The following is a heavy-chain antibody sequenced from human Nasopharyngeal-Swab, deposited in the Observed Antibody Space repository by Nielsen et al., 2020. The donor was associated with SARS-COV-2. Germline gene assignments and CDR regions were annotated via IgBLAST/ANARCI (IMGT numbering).Heavy chain of an antibody. D-gene: IGHD4-17*01. CDR2: ISSSSSYI. Sequence: GESLKISCAASGFTFSSYAMSWVRQAPGKGLEWVSSISSSSSYIYYADSVKGRFTISRDNAKNSLYLQMNSLRAEDTAVYYCAKGAREDYGDYDYYPGGMDVWGQGTTVTVSS. CDR3: AKGAREDYGDYDYYPGGMDV. V-gene: IGHV3-21*04. J-gene: IGHJ6*02. CDR1: GFTFSSYA.